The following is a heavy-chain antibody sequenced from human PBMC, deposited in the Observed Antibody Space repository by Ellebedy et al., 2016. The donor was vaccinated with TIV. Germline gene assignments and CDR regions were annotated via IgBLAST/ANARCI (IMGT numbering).Heavy chain of an antibody. V-gene: IGHV4-34*01. CDR2: INQSGST. CDR3: ARGDRKAVAGTRRGDAFDF. Sequence: MPGGSLRLSCAVYGGSFSSYYWSWIRQPPGKGLEWIGDINQSGSTNYTPSLKSRVTISIDTSKNQFPLKLSSVTAADTAVYFCARGDRKAVAGTRRGDAFDFWGQGTMVTISS. J-gene: IGHJ3*01. D-gene: IGHD6-19*01. CDR1: GGSFSSYY.